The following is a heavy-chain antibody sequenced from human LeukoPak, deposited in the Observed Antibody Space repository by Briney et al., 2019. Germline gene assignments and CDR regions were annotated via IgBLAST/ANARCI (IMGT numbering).Heavy chain of an antibody. CDR2: ISAYDGNT. CDR3: ARDGPTITIFGVVIDY. Sequence: ASVKVSCKASGYTFTSYGISWVRQAPGQGLEWMGWISAYDGNTNYAQKLQGRVTMTTDTSTSTAYMELRSLRSDDTAVYYCARDGPTITIFGVVIDYWGQGTLVTVSS. J-gene: IGHJ4*02. D-gene: IGHD3-3*01. CDR1: GYTFTSYG. V-gene: IGHV1-18*01.